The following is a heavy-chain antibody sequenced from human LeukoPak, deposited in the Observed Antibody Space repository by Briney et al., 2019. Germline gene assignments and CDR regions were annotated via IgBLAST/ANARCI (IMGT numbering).Heavy chain of an antibody. CDR1: GFTFSSYS. CDR2: ISSSSYI. D-gene: IGHD7-27*01. V-gene: IGHV3-21*01. CDR3: ASAGDQDAFDI. Sequence: PGGSLRLSCAASGFTFSSYSMNWVRQAPGKGLEWVSSISSSSYIYYADSVKGRFTISRDNAKISLYLQMNSLRAEDTAVYYCASAGDQDAFDIWGQGTMVTVSS. J-gene: IGHJ3*02.